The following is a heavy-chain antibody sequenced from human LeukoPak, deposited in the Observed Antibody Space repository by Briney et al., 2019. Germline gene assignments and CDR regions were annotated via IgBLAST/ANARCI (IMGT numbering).Heavy chain of an antibody. CDR2: ISSSSSYI. CDR1: GFTFSSYS. J-gene: IGHJ4*02. D-gene: IGHD5-12*01. CDR3: AKGYSGYDVFDY. V-gene: IGHV3-21*01. Sequence: GGSLRLSCAASGFTFSSYSMNWVRQAPGKGLEWVSSISSSSSYIYYADSVKGRFTISRDNAKNLLYLQMNSLRAEDTAVYYCAKGYSGYDVFDYWGQGTLVTVSS.